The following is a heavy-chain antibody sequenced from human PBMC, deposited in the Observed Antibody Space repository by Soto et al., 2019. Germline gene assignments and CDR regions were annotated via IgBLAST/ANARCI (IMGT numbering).Heavy chain of an antibody. V-gene: IGHV4-31*03. Sequence: QVQLQESGPGLVKPSQTLSLTCTVSGSSISSGSYYWSWIRQHPGKGLEWIGDIYHSGSTYYNPSLKSRATISLDTSKNQTSLKLSSVKAAGTAVYNCETDYMAVVDWGQGTLVTVSS. D-gene: IGHD2-15*01. CDR1: GSSISSGSYY. CDR3: ETDYMAVVD. J-gene: IGHJ4*02. CDR2: IYHSGST.